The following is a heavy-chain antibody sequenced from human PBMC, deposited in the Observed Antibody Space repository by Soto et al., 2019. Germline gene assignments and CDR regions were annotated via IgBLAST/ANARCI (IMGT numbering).Heavy chain of an antibody. V-gene: IGHV3-74*01. Sequence: GGSLRLSCAASGFTFSSYWMHWVRQAPGKGLEWVSRINSDGSSTSYADSVKGRFTISRDNAKNTLYLQMNSLRAEDTAVYYCARDYSYFDWLLRGAFDIWGQGTMVTVSS. D-gene: IGHD3-9*01. CDR2: INSDGSST. CDR1: GFTFSSYW. J-gene: IGHJ3*02. CDR3: ARDYSYFDWLLRGAFDI.